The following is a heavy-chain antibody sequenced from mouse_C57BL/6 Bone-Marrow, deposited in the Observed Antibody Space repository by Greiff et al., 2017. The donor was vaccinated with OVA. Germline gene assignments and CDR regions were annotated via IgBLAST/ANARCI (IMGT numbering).Heavy chain of an antibody. J-gene: IGHJ4*01. CDR3: ARGYDGIYYAMDY. CDR1: GYTFTSYW. Sequence: QVQLQQPGAELVRPGSSVKLSCKASGYTFTSYWMEWVKQRPGQGLEWIGNIYPSDSETHYNQKFKDKATLTVDKSSSTAYMQLSSLTSADSDVSYCARGYDGIYYAMDYWGQGTSVTVSS. D-gene: IGHD2-2*01. V-gene: IGHV1-61*01. CDR2: IYPSDSET.